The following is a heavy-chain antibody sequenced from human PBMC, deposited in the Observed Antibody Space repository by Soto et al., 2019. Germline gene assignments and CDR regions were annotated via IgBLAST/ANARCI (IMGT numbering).Heavy chain of an antibody. V-gene: IGHV4-34*01. Sequence: QVQLQQWGAGLLKPSETLSLTCAVYGGSFSGYYWSWIRQPPGKGLEWIGEINHSGSTNYNPSLKNRVTISVDTSKNQFSLKLSSVTAADTAVYYCARREQWLKYFQHWGQGTLVTVSS. D-gene: IGHD6-19*01. J-gene: IGHJ1*01. CDR3: ARREQWLKYFQH. CDR1: GGSFSGYY. CDR2: INHSGST.